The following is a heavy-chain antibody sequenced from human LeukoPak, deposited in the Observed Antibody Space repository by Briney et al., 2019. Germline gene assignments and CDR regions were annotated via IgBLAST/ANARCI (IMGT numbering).Heavy chain of an antibody. D-gene: IGHD4-23*01. CDR3: ARVFHPTTVVTPAYFDY. Sequence: SETLSLTCAVYGGSFSGYYWSLIRQPPGKGLEWIGEINHSGSTNYNPSLKSRVTISVDTSKNQFSLKLSSVTAADTAVCYCARVFHPTTVVTPAYFDYWGQGTLVTVSS. J-gene: IGHJ4*02. V-gene: IGHV4-34*01. CDR1: GGSFSGYY. CDR2: INHSGST.